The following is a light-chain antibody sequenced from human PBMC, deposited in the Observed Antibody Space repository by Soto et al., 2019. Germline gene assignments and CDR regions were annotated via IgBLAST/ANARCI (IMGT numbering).Light chain of an antibody. J-gene: IGKJ5*01. CDR3: QQRSNWPLN. V-gene: IGKV3-11*01. CDR2: DAS. Sequence: EIVLTQSPATLSLSPGERATLSCRASQSFSNYLAWYQQKPGQAPRLLIYDASRRATGIPARFSGSGSETDFTLTISSLEPEDFAVYYCQQRSNWPLNFGQGTRLEIK. CDR1: QSFSNY.